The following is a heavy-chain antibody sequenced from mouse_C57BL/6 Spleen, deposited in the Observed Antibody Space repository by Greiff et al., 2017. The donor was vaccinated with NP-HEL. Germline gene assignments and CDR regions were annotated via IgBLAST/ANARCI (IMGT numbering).Heavy chain of an antibody. J-gene: IGHJ1*03. D-gene: IGHD4-1*01. CDR2: ISNGGGST. V-gene: IGHV5-12*01. Sequence: EVHLVESGGGLVQPGGSLKLSCAASGFTFSDYYMYWVRQTPEKRLEWVAYISNGGGSTYYPDTVKGRFTISRANAKNTLYLQLSRLKSEDTAMYYCARPSTGTANWYCDVWGTGTTVTVSS. CDR1: GFTFSDYY. CDR3: ARPSTGTANWYCDV.